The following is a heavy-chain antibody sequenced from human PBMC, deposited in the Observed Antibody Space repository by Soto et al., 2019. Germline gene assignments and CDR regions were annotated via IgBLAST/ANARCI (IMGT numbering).Heavy chain of an antibody. J-gene: IGHJ6*02. D-gene: IGHD3-10*01. CDR1: GDSITSGGYY. CDR2: IYHSGGA. V-gene: IGHV4-31*03. CDR3: ARDYYGAGSHYYYYGMEV. Sequence: QVQLQESGPGVVKPSQTMSLTCTVSGDSITSGGYYWSWLRQQPGKGLEWIGYIYHSGGAFYNPSVRGRAVISIDTSKNQFFLRMNAVTAADTATYYCARDYYGAGSHYYYYGMEVWGQGTTVTVSS.